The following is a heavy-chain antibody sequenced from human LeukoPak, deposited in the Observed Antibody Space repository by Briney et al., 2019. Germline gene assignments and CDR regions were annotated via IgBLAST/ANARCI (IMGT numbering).Heavy chain of an antibody. J-gene: IGHJ3*02. Sequence: GGSLRLSCAASGFTFSSYSMNWVRQAPGKGLEWVSSISSSSSYIYYADSVKGRFTISRDNARNSLSLQMNSLRAEDTAVYYCAGDPGYCSGGSCYQGAFDIWGQGTMVTVSS. D-gene: IGHD2-15*01. CDR3: AGDPGYCSGGSCYQGAFDI. CDR2: ISSSSSYI. V-gene: IGHV3-21*01. CDR1: GFTFSSYS.